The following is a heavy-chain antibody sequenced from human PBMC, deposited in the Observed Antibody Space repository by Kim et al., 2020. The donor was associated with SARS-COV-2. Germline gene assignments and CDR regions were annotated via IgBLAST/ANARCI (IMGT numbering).Heavy chain of an antibody. J-gene: IGHJ6*02. D-gene: IGHD3-9*01. CDR2: IYYSGST. Sequence: SETLSLTCTVSGGSVSSGSYYWSWIRQPPGKGLEWIGYIYYSGSTNYNPSLKSRVTISVDTSKNQFSLKLSSVTAADTAVYYCARERGRLRYFDRDYYGMDVWGQGTTVTVSS. CDR1: GGSVSSGSYY. V-gene: IGHV4-61*01. CDR3: ARERGRLRYFDRDYYGMDV.